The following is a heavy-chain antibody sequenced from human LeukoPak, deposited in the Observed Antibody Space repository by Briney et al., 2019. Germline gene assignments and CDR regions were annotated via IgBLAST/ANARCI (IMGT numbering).Heavy chain of an antibody. CDR2: VNPNSGGT. D-gene: IGHD2-21*01. J-gene: IGHJ4*02. V-gene: IGHV1-2*02. Sequence: ASVKVSCKVSGYSFTGYYMHWVRQAPGQGLEWMGWVNPNSGGTKYAQNFQGRVIMTSDTSTRTLYMELSRLRADDTAVYYCVRMGHITGCGDHWGQGTLVTVSS. CDR3: VRMGHITGCGDH. CDR1: GYSFTGYY.